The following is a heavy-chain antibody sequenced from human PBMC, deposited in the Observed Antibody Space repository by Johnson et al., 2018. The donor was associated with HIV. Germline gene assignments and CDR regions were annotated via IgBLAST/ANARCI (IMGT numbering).Heavy chain of an antibody. J-gene: IGHJ3*02. CDR3: AKAYSAVVGDAFDI. Sequence: QVQLVESGGGVVQPGRSLRLSCAASGFTFSSYGMHWVRQAPGKGLEWVAVVWSDGINKYYADSVRGRFTISRDNSKNTLYLQMNSLRAEDTAVYYCAKAYSAVVGDAFDIWGQGTMVTVSS. CDR2: VWSDGINK. V-gene: IGHV3-33*06. D-gene: IGHD3-22*01. CDR1: GFTFSSYG.